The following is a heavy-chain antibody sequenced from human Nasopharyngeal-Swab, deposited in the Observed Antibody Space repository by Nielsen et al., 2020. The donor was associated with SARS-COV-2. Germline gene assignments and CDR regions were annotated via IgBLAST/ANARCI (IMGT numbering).Heavy chain of an antibody. CDR2: ISYDGSNK. CDR1: GFTFSSYA. CDR3: ARGSYVDTALDY. Sequence: GESLKISCAASGFTFSSYAIHWVRQAPGKGLEWVAVISYDGSNKYYADSVKGRFTISRDNSKNTLYLQMNSLRAEDTAVYYCARGSYVDTALDYWGQGTLVTVSS. V-gene: IGHV3-30*04. D-gene: IGHD5-18*01. J-gene: IGHJ4*02.